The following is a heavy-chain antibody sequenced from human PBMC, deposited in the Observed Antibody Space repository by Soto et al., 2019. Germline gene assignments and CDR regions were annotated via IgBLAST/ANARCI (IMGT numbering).Heavy chain of an antibody. J-gene: IGHJ4*02. CDR2: ISWNSGSI. V-gene: IGHV3-9*01. CDR1: GFTFDDYA. D-gene: IGHD6-13*01. Sequence: GGSLRLSCAASGFTFDDYAMHWVRQAPGKGLEWVSGISWNSGSIGYADSVKGRFTISRDNAKNSLYLQMNSLRAEDTALYYCAKDISSSHRDFLSYFDYWGQGTLVTVSS. CDR3: AKDISSSHRDFLSYFDY.